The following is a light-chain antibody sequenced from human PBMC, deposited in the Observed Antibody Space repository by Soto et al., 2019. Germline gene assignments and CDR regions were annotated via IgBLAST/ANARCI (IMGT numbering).Light chain of an antibody. CDR1: RSVSSN. CDR2: GAS. V-gene: IGKV3-15*01. CDR3: HQYDDGPYT. Sequence: EIVMTQSPGTLSVSPGEIATLSWSASRSVSSNVACYQQIPGQTPRLLIYGASTRATGIPVRFSGSGSGTEFTLTISSLQSEDFAVYYCHQYDDGPYTFGQGTKVDI. J-gene: IGKJ2*01.